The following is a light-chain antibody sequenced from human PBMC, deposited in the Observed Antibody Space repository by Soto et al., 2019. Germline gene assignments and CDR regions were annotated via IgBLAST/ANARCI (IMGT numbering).Light chain of an antibody. J-gene: IGKJ2*01. Sequence: EIVLTQSPGTLSLSPGERATLSCRASQSFSSSYLAWYQQKPGQAPRLLIYGASSRASGIPDRFSGSGSGTDFTLTISRLEPEDFVVYYCQHYGSSPYTFGQGTKLEIK. CDR3: QHYGSSPYT. V-gene: IGKV3-20*01. CDR2: GAS. CDR1: QSFSSSY.